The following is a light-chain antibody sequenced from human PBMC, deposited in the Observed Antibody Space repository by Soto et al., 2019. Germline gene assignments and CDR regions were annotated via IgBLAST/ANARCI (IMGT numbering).Light chain of an antibody. CDR1: SSDVGIYNY. Sequence: LTQPASVSGSPGQPITISCTGTSSDVGIYNYVSWYQQHPGKAPKLMIYQVTNRPSGVSNRFSGSKSGNTASLTISGLQAEDEADYYCSSYTGSTNYVFGTGTEVTVL. CDR3: SSYTGSTNYV. CDR2: QVT. V-gene: IGLV2-14*01. J-gene: IGLJ1*01.